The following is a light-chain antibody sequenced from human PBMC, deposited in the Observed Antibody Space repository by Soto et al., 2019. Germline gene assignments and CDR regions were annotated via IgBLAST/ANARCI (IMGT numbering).Light chain of an antibody. V-gene: IGLV2-14*01. Sequence: QSVLTQPASVSGSPGQSITISCTGTSSDVGGYNYVSWYQQHPGKAPKLMIYAVSNRPSGVSNRFSGSKSGNTASLTISGLQAEDEADYYCSSYTSSSVVFGGGTKVTGL. CDR1: SSDVGGYNY. J-gene: IGLJ2*01. CDR2: AVS. CDR3: SSYTSSSVV.